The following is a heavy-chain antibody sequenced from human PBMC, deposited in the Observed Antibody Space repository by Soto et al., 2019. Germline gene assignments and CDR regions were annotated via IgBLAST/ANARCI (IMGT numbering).Heavy chain of an antibody. CDR1: RFTFSTYE. D-gene: IGHD5-18*01. CDR3: VRESTAMDSVDY. V-gene: IGHV3-48*03. J-gene: IGHJ4*02. Sequence: GGSLRLSCAASRFTFSTYEMNWVRQAPGKGLEWVSYISTSGSTVYYADSVKGRFTISRDNTRNSLYLQMNSLRDEDTALYYCVRESTAMDSVDYWGQGTLVTVS. CDR2: ISTSGSTV.